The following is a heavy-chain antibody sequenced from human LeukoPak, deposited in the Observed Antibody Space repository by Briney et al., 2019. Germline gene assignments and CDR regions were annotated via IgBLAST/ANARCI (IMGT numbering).Heavy chain of an antibody. J-gene: IGHJ4*02. D-gene: IGHD5-24*01. CDR2: ISAYNGNT. V-gene: IGHV1-18*01. Sequence: ASVKVSCKASGYTFTSYGISWVRQAPGQGLEWMGWISAYNGNTNYARKLQGRVTMTTDTSTSTAYMELRSLRSDDTAVYYCAREVPPDGYNSLDYWGQGTLVTVSS. CDR1: GYTFTSYG. CDR3: AREVPPDGYNSLDY.